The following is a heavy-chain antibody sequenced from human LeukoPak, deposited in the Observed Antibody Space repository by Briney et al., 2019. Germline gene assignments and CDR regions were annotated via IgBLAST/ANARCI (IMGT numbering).Heavy chain of an antibody. CDR2: IITIFGTA. D-gene: IGHD6-6*01. J-gene: IGHJ4*02. CDR3: ARLGSSWRYYFDY. CDR1: GGTFGSYA. V-gene: IGHV1-69*13. Sequence: SVKVSCKASGGTFGSYAISWVRQAPGQGLEWMGGIITIFGTANSAQQCRARVPLTADEPTSTASMELRTLRSEDTAVYYCARLGSSWRYYFDYWGQGTLVTVSS.